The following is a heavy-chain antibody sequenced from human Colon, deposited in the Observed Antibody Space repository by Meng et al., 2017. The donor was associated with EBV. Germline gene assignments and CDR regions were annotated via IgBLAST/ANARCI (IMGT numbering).Heavy chain of an antibody. CDR1: GGSFSGYY. D-gene: IGHD1-26*01. Sequence: QVQLQRWGPGLLKPSGTLSLTVAVYGGSFSGYYWSWIRQPPEKGLEWIGEINHSGSTNYNPSLKSRVTISVDTSKKQFSLKLSSVTAADTAVYYCARGPGGSYYLYYFDYWGQGTLVTVSS. J-gene: IGHJ4*02. V-gene: IGHV4-34*01. CDR3: ARGPGGSYYLYYFDY. CDR2: INHSGST.